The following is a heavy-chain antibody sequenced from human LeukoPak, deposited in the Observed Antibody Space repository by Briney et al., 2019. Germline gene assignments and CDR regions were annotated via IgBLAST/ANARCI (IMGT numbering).Heavy chain of an antibody. V-gene: IGHV3-23*01. Sequence: SGGSLRLSCAASGFTVSSNYMSWVRPAPGKGLEWVSAISGGGGGTYYADSVKGRFTISRDNSKNTLYLQMNSLRAEDTAVYYCVRASAGAYYLDYWGQGTLVTVSS. CDR3: VRASAGAYYLDY. CDR1: GFTVSSNY. CDR2: ISGGGGGT. J-gene: IGHJ4*02.